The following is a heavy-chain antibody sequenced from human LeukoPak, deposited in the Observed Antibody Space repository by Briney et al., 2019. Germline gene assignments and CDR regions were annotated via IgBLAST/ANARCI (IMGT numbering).Heavy chain of an antibody. Sequence: GGSLRLSCAASGFTFSSYSMNWVRQAPGKGLEWVSSIGSSSSYIYYADSVKGRFTISRDNAKNSLYLQMNSLRAEDTAVYYCARGPGIAAAGTHWFDPWGQGTLVTVSS. J-gene: IGHJ5*02. CDR3: ARGPGIAAAGTHWFDP. V-gene: IGHV3-21*01. CDR1: GFTFSSYS. CDR2: IGSSSSYI. D-gene: IGHD6-13*01.